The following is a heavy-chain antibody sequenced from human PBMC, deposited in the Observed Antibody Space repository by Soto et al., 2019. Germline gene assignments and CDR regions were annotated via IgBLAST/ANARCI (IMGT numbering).Heavy chain of an antibody. CDR2: IDGSGAGT. Sequence: GGSLRLSSAASGFKFSSYAMSWVRQAPGRGLECVSSIDGSGAGTYYSDSVRGRFTISRDNSKNTLDLQMDSLRAEDTAVYYCAKGDILTGSRQGWDYWGQGTLVTVSS. CDR1: GFKFSSYA. V-gene: IGHV3-23*01. D-gene: IGHD3-9*01. J-gene: IGHJ4*02. CDR3: AKGDILTGSRQGWDY.